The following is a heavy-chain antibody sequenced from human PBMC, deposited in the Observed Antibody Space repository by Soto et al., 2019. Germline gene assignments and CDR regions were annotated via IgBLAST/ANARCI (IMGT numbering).Heavy chain of an antibody. V-gene: IGHV1-69*12. CDR2: IIPRSATS. Sequence: QVQLVQSGAEVKKPGSSVKVSCKASGDTFSTYTITWMRQAPGQGLEWMGGIIPRSATSNYAQKLQGRVIIPEDESTNTAYMELSILRSEDTAVYYCAREGLVLVPTTVNSDYYYYAMDVWGQGTTVTVSS. CDR3: AREGLVLVPTTVNSDYYYYAMDV. CDR1: GDTFSTYT. J-gene: IGHJ6*02. D-gene: IGHD2-2*01.